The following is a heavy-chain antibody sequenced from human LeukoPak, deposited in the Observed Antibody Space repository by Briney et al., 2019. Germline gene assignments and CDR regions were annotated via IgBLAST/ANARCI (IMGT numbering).Heavy chain of an antibody. CDR2: FRGGCGST. D-gene: IGHD6-19*01. V-gene: IGHV3-23*01. CDR3: AKAGSSGWSSSGGDY. J-gene: IGHJ4*02. CDR1: GFTFSNFA. Sequence: PGWSLRLSCAAAGFTFSNFAMSWVRQAPGKGVEWVSTFRGGCGSTFYADSVKGRFPISRDNPNNTLFLQMNSLRAEDTAIYFCAKAGSSGWSSSGGDYSGQACLLTVSS.